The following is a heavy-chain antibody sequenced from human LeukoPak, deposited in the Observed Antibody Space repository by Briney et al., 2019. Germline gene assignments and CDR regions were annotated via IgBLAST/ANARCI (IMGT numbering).Heavy chain of an antibody. D-gene: IGHD5-18*01. CDR3: ARARSGYSYILDY. V-gene: IGHV3-53*01. CDR2: IYSDGST. J-gene: IGHJ4*02. Sequence: GGSLRLSCAASGFIVSSNYMSWVRQAPGKGLEWVSVIYSDGSTYYADSVKGRFTISRDNSKNTLYLQMNSLRAEDTAMYYCARARSGYSYILDYWGQGALVTVSS. CDR1: GFIVSSNY.